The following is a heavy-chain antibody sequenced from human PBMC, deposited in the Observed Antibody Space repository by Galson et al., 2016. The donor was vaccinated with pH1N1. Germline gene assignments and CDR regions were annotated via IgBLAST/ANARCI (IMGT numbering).Heavy chain of an antibody. V-gene: IGHV1-2*02. Sequence: SCKASGYSFSNYYIHWVRQAPGQGLEWMGWINPNSGGTKYAQKFQGRVTMIRDASTTTGYMELSRLTSDDPAVYYCAKDRNNYDSSGYYTYYYYGLDVWGQGTTVIVSS. D-gene: IGHD3-22*01. CDR1: GYSFSNYY. CDR2: INPNSGGT. J-gene: IGHJ6*02. CDR3: AKDRNNYDSSGYYTYYYYGLDV.